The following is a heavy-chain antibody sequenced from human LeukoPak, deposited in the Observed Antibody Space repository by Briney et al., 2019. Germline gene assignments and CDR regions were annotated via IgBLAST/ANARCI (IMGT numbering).Heavy chain of an antibody. CDR3: ARDADLGATIIGAFDM. J-gene: IGHJ3*02. CDR2: IKKDGSEK. D-gene: IGHD5-24*01. CDR1: GFTFSSYW. Sequence: GGSLRLSCAASGFTFSSYWMSWVRQAPGKGLEWVASIKKDGSEKFYLDSVKGRFTVYRDDANNSPYLQMNSLRAEDTAVYYCARDADLGATIIGAFDMWGQGTMVTVSS. V-gene: IGHV3-7*01.